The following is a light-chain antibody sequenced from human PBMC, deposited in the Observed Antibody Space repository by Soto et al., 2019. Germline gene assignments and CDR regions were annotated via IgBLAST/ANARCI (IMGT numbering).Light chain of an antibody. V-gene: IGKV3-15*01. J-gene: IGKJ1*01. CDR2: GAS. Sequence: IVMTQSPSTLSASPGERATLSCRAGQSVSSNLAWYQQKPGQAPRLLIYGASTRATGIPARFSGSGSGTEFTLTISSLQSEDFAVYYCQQYDSRPRTFGQGTKVDIK. CDR1: QSVSSN. CDR3: QQYDSRPRT.